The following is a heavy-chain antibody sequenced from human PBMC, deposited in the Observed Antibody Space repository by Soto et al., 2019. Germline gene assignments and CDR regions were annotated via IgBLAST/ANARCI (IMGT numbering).Heavy chain of an antibody. CDR2: IYTSGST. D-gene: IGHD3-22*01. CDR1: GGSISSYY. V-gene: IGHV4-4*07. CDR3: ARGSYYYDSSGYYYFDY. Sequence: QVQLQESGPGLVKPSETLSLTCTVSGGSISSYYWSWIRQPAGKGLEWIGRIYTSGSTNYNPSLKSRVTMSVDTSKNQFSLKLSYVTAADTAVYYCARGSYYYDSSGYYYFDYWGQGTLVTVSS. J-gene: IGHJ4*02.